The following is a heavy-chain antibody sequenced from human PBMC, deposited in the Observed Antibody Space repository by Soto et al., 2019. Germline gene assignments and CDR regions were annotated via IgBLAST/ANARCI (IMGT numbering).Heavy chain of an antibody. CDR1: GFTFSSYA. V-gene: IGHV3-30-3*01. D-gene: IGHD1-26*01. CDR3: ARDLESYYGGNSEPH. J-gene: IGHJ4*02. CDR2: ISYDGSNK. Sequence: QSGGSLRLSCAASGFTFSSYAMHWVRQAPGKGLEWVAVISYDGSNKYYADSVKGRFTISRDNSKNTLYLQMNSLRAEDTAVYYCARDLESYYGGNSEPHWGQGTLVTVSS.